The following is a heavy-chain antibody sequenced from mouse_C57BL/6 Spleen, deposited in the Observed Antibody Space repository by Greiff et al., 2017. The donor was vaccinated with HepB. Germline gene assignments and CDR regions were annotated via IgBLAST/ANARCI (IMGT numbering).Heavy chain of an antibody. Sequence: QVQLQQSGAELVMPGASVKLSCKASGYTFTSYWMPWVKQRPGQGLEWIGEIDPSDSYTNYNQKFKGKSTLTVDKSSSTAYMQLSSLTSEDSAVYYCARSGPSMDYWGQGTSVTVSS. CDR3: ARSGPSMDY. V-gene: IGHV1-69*01. CDR1: GYTFTSYW. CDR2: IDPSDSYT. D-gene: IGHD3-2*02. J-gene: IGHJ4*01.